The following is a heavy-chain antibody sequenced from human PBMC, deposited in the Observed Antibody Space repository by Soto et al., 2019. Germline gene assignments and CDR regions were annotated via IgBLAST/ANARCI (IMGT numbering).Heavy chain of an antibody. CDR3: AREGGGYRFDH. J-gene: IGHJ4*02. CDR1: SASISSTDYT. D-gene: IGHD3-16*02. CDR2: IYYSGNT. Sequence: SETLSLTCTVSSASISSTDYTWGWIRQPPGKGLEWIGSIYYSGNTYYNPSLNSRVTVSVDTSKNQFSLKVTSVTAADTAVYYCAREGGGYRFDHWGQGTLVTVSS. V-gene: IGHV4-39*02.